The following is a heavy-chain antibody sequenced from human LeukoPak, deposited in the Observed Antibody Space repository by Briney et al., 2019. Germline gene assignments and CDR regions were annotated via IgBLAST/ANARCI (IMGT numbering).Heavy chain of an antibody. J-gene: IGHJ4*02. Sequence: GRSLTLSCAASGFTFNRYGMHWVRQAPGKGLVWVSRINSDASSTSYADSVKGRFTISRDNAKNTLYLQMNSLRAEDTAVYYCASAQSGWSDYFDYWGQGTLVTVSS. CDR3: ASAQSGWSDYFDY. CDR1: GFTFNRYG. V-gene: IGHV3-74*01. CDR2: INSDASST. D-gene: IGHD6-19*01.